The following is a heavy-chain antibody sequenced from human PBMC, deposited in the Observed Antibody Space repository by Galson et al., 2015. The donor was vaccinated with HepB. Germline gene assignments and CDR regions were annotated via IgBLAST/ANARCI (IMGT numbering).Heavy chain of an antibody. V-gene: IGHV3-21*01. CDR2: ISSSSDYI. CDR3: ARDNPLGTGSAYAY. Sequence: SLRLSCAASGLTFSGYSMNWVRQAPGKGLEWVSSISSSSDYIYYAESVKGRFTISRDNAKNSLFLQMNSLRAEDTAVCYCARDNPLGTGSAYAYWGQGTLVTVSS. D-gene: IGHD3-3*01. CDR1: GLTFSGYS. J-gene: IGHJ4*02.